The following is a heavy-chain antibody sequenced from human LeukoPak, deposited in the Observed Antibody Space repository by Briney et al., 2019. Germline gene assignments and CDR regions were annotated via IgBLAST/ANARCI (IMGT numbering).Heavy chain of an antibody. CDR3: ARGYSYGHNWFDP. J-gene: IGHJ5*02. D-gene: IGHD5-18*01. CDR1: GYTFTSSD. CDR2: INPNSGGT. V-gene: IGHV1-2*02. Sequence: ASVKVSCQASGYTFTSSDINWVRQAPGQGLEWMGWINPNSGGTNYAQKFQGRVTMTRDTSISTAYMELSRLRSDDTAVYYCARGYSYGHNWFDPWGQGTLVTVSS.